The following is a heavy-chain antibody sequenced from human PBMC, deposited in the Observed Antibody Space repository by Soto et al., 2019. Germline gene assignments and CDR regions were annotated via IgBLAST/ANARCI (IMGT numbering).Heavy chain of an antibody. D-gene: IGHD6-19*01. CDR3: ARVHVMVVAGSTFDY. CDR1: GGSVSSGSYY. CDR2: VFYTGST. V-gene: IGHV4-61*01. Sequence: PSETLSLTCTVSGGSVSSGSYYWTWVRQPPGKGLEWIGYVFYTGSTDYNPSLKSRVTISIDTSKSEFSLNLTSVTTADTATYYCARVHVMVVAGSTFDYWGPGTLVTV. J-gene: IGHJ4*03.